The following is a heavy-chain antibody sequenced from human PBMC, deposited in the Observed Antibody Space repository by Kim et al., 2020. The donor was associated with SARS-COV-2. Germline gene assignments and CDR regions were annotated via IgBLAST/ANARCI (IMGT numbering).Heavy chain of an antibody. CDR2: ITNDGSNK. CDR1: GFTFSSYG. D-gene: IGHD6-6*01. J-gene: IGHJ6*02. Sequence: GGSLRLSCAASGFTFSSYGMHWVRQAPGKGLEWVAVITNDGSNKYYADSVKGRFTISRDNSKNTLYLQMNSLRAEDTDVYYCARVAEYSSPWGYYYYGMDVWGQGTTLTVSS. CDR3: ARVAEYSSPWGYYYYGMDV. V-gene: IGHV3-30*03.